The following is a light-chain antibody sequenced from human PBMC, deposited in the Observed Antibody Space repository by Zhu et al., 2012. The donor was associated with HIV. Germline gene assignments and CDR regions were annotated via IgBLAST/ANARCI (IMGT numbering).Light chain of an antibody. CDR1: QSVDNKF. CDR3: QHRDNWPPGLA. J-gene: IGKJ4*01. V-gene: IGKV3-11*01. CDR2: DAS. Sequence: EIVLRQSPGTLSLSPGERATLSCRASQSVDNKFVAWYQQKPGQAPRLLIYDASNRATGIPARFSGSGSGTDFTLTISGLEPEDFAVYYCQHRDNWPPGLAFGGGTKVEIK.